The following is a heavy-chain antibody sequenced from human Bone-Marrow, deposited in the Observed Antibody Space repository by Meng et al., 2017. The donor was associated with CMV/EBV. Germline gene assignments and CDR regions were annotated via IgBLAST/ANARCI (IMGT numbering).Heavy chain of an antibody. Sequence: SETLSLTCAVYGGSFSGYYWSWIRQPPGKGLEWIGEINHSGSTNYNPSLKSRVTISVDTSKNQFSLKLSSVTAADTAVYYCARYCSGGSCYRYYYSMDVWGQGTTVTGSS. V-gene: IGHV4-34*01. CDR3: ARYCSGGSCYRYYYSMDV. J-gene: IGHJ6*02. CDR2: INHSGST. CDR1: GGSFSGYY. D-gene: IGHD2-15*01.